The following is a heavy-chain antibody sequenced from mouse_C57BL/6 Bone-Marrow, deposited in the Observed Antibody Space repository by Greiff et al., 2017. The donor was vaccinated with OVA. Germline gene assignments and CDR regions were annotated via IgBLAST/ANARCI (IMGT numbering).Heavy chain of an antibody. CDR1: GFNIKDYY. J-gene: IGHJ4*01. Sequence: VQLQQSGAELVKPGASVKLSCTASGFNIKDYYMHWVKQRTEQGLEWIGRIDPEDGETKYAPKFQGKATITADTSSNTADLQLSSLTSEDTAVYYCARTPSTIITLYAMDYWGQGTSVTVSS. CDR3: ARTPSTIITLYAMDY. CDR2: IDPEDGET. V-gene: IGHV14-2*01. D-gene: IGHD2-4*01.